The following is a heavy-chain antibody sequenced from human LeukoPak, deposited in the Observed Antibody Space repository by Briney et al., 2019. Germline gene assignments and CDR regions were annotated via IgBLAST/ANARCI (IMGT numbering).Heavy chain of an antibody. Sequence: SETLSLTCAVYGGSFIGYYWSWTRQPPGKGLEWIGEINHSGSTNYNPSLKSRVTISVDTSKNQFSLKLSSVTAADTAVYYCARFPTKNCSGGSCYPNLGYYYYGMDVWGKGTTVTVSS. J-gene: IGHJ6*04. D-gene: IGHD2-15*01. CDR1: GGSFIGYY. CDR3: ARFPTKNCSGGSCYPNLGYYYYGMDV. V-gene: IGHV4-34*01. CDR2: INHSGST.